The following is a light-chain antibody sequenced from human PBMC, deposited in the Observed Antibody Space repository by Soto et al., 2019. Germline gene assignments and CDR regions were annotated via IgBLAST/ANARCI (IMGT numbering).Light chain of an antibody. V-gene: IGKV1-27*01. CDR3: QVYNNGPPG. CDR1: QGIGNY. CDR2: GAS. Sequence: DIQMTQSPASLSASVGDRVTITCRASQGIGNYLAWYQHKPGKVPKLLIYGASTLQSRVPSRFSGGGSGTEFTLTISGLQIEDLATYYCQVYNNGPPGFGQGTRWRL. J-gene: IGKJ5*01.